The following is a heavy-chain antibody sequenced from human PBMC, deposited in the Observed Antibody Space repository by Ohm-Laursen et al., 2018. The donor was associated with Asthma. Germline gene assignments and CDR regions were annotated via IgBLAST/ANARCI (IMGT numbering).Heavy chain of an antibody. CDR3: AGDDYGWDYFDS. V-gene: IGHV1-3*01. Sequence: ASVTASCQASGYTFTSYAMHWVRQAPGQRLEWMGWINAGNGNTKYSQKFQGRVTITRDTSASTAYMELRSLRSEDTAVYYSAGDDYGWDYFDSWGQGTVVTVSS. CDR1: GYTFTSYA. J-gene: IGHJ4*02. D-gene: IGHD4-17*01. CDR2: INAGNGNT.